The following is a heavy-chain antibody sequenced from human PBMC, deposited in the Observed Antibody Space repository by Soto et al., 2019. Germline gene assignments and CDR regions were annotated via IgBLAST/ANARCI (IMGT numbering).Heavy chain of an antibody. CDR1: GFTFRDYY. V-gene: IGHV3-11*01. CDR3: VRWFLGVGDAFDI. Sequence: QVQLVESGGGLVKPGGSMRLSCAASGFTFRDYYMVWVRQAPGKGLEWVSYINTRSTIVYYADSVKGRFTISRDNAKNSLYLQMNSLRADDPAVYYCVRWFLGVGDAFDIWGQGTTVTVSS. D-gene: IGHD3-22*01. CDR2: INTRSTIV. J-gene: IGHJ3*02.